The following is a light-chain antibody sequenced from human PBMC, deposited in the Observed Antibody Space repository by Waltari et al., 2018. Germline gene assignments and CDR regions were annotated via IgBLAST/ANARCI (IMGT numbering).Light chain of an antibody. J-gene: IGKJ3*01. CDR1: RGIDNY. V-gene: IGKV1-9*01. Sequence: IQLTQSPSSLSASVGDRVTITCRASRGIDNYLAWYQQQQGKAPKLLISVASTLQSGVPSRFSGSGSGTDFTLTISSLQPEDFATYYCQQLYSYPRTFGPGTKVDIK. CDR2: VAS. CDR3: QQLYSYPRT.